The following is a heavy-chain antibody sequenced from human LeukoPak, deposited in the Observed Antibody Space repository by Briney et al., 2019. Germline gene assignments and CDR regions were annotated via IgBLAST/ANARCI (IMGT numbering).Heavy chain of an antibody. Sequence: PGGSLRLSCTASGFTFSNARMSWVRQAPGKGLEWVGRIKSTIDGGTTDYAAPVKGRFTMSRDDSENTLYLEMNSLKTEDTAVYYCTTPPRYWGQGTLVTVSS. J-gene: IGHJ4*02. CDR1: GFTFSNAR. V-gene: IGHV3-15*01. CDR2: IKSTIDGGTT. CDR3: TTPPRY.